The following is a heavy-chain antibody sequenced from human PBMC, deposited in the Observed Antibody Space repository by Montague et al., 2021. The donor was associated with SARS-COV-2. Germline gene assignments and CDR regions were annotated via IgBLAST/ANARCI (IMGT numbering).Heavy chain of an antibody. CDR3: ASGKYYDFWSGYYSHDYVSGMDV. CDR2: IHTSGST. D-gene: IGHD3-3*01. V-gene: IGHV4-4*07. J-gene: IGHJ6*02. CDR1: GGSISSYY. Sequence: SETLSLTCTVSGGSISSYYWSWIRQSAGKGLEWIGRIHTSGSTXXXPSXXXRVTVSVDASKNQFSLKLGSVTAADTAVYYCASGKYYDFWSGYYSHDYVSGMDVWGQGTTVTVSS.